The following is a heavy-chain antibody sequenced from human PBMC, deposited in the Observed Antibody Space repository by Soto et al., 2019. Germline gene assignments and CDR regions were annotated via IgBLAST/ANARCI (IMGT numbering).Heavy chain of an antibody. Sequence: GGSLRLSCAASGFTFSSYWMSWVRQAPGKGLEWVANIKQDGSEKYYVDSVKGRFTISRDNAKNSLYLQMNSLGAEDTAVYYCARHMTTVTTDAFDIWGQGTMVTVSS. V-gene: IGHV3-7*01. J-gene: IGHJ3*02. CDR2: IKQDGSEK. D-gene: IGHD4-17*01. CDR1: GFTFSSYW. CDR3: ARHMTTVTTDAFDI.